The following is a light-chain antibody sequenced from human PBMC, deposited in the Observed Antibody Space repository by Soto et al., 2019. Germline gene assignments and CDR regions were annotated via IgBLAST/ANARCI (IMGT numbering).Light chain of an antibody. J-gene: IGLJ2*01. CDR2: SNN. CDR1: SSNLGSNP. CDR3: SRWDDSIYGPV. V-gene: IGLV1-44*01. Sequence: QSVLTQPPSASGTPGQRVSISCSGGSSNLGSNPVNWYLHLPGTAPKLLIYSNNQRPSGVPDRFSGSKSGTSASLALSGLHSADAADYFCSRWDDSIYGPVCGGGTKLTVL.